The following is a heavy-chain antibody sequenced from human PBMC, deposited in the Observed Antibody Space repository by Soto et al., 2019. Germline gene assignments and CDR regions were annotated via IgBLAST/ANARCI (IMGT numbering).Heavy chain of an antibody. J-gene: IGHJ4*02. D-gene: IGHD1-20*01. CDR3: AREGYNWNYVDY. CDR2: IYYSGST. Sequence: SETLSLTCTVSGGSVSSGSYYWSWIRQPPGKGLEWIGYIYYSGSTNYNPSLKSRVTISVDTSKNQFSLKLSSVTAADTAVYYCAREGYNWNYVDYWGQGTLVTVSS. V-gene: IGHV4-61*01. CDR1: GGSVSSGSYY.